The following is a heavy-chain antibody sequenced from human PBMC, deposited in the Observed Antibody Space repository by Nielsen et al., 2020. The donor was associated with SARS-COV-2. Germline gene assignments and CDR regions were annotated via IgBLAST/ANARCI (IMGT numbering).Heavy chain of an antibody. CDR2: IKQDGSEK. D-gene: IGHD5-18*01. V-gene: IGHV3-7*01. Sequence: GESLKISCAASGFTFANHWMTWVRQAPGKGLEWVANIKQDGSEKYFVDSVQGRFTISRDNSKNTLYLQMSSLRAEDTAVYYCVKGIQLWLRSGFDYWGQGTLVTVSS. CDR3: VKGIQLWLRSGFDY. J-gene: IGHJ4*02. CDR1: GFTFANHW.